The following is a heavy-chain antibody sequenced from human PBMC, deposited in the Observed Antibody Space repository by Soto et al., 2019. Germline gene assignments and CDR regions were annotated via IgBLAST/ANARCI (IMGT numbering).Heavy chain of an antibody. Sequence: GGSLRLSCAASGFTFSSYAMNWVRQAPGKGLEWVAVISYDGSNKYYADSVKGRFTISRDNSKNTLYLQMNSLRAEDTAVYYCARDLLGAFAYWGQGTLVTVSS. CDR1: GFTFSSYA. J-gene: IGHJ4*02. CDR2: ISYDGSNK. V-gene: IGHV3-30*04. CDR3: ARDLLGAFAY. D-gene: IGHD1-26*01.